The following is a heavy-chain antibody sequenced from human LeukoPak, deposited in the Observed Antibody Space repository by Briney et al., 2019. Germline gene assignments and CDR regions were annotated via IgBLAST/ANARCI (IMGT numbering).Heavy chain of an antibody. CDR3: ARLGIFGVVIQT. J-gene: IGHJ5*02. Sequence: SETLSLTCTVSGGSISGHYWSWIRQPPGKGLEWIGYIYYSGSTNYNPSLKSRVTISVDTSKNQFSLKLSSVTAADTAVYYCARLGIFGVVIQTWGQGTLVTVSS. V-gene: IGHV4-59*11. D-gene: IGHD3-3*01. CDR1: GGSISGHY. CDR2: IYYSGST.